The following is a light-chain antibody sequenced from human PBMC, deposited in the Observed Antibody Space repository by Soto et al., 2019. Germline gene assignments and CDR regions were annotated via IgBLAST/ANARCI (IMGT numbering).Light chain of an antibody. Sequence: EIVMTQSPATLSVSPGERATVSCRASQSVFTNLAWYQQKPGQAPRLLMYAASTRANGVPARFIGSGSGTEFTRNISSLQSEDFAIYYCQQYNDWYTFGQGTKLEIK. J-gene: IGKJ2*01. CDR3: QQYNDWYT. CDR2: AAS. V-gene: IGKV3-15*01. CDR1: QSVFTN.